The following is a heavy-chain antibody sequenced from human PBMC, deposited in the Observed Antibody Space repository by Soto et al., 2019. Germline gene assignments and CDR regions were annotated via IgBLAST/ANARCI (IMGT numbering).Heavy chain of an antibody. V-gene: IGHV4-30-2*01. CDR3: ASRPFYYYGLDV. CDR1: GGSITTAGYP. Sequence: SETLSLTCTVSGGSITTAGYPWSWIRQPPGKALEWIGYVYHTGNAYPKPSLKSRVTISLDRSKNQFSLKMTSVTAADTALYYCASRPFYYYGLDVWGQGTTVTVSS. J-gene: IGHJ6*02. CDR2: VYHTGNA.